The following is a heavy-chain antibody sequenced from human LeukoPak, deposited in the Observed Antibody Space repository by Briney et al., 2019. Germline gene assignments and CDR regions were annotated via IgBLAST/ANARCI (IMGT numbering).Heavy chain of an antibody. J-gene: IGHJ4*02. CDR1: GFTFSSYA. V-gene: IGHV3-23*01. CDR2: ISGSGGST. CDR3: AKDLQYYYGSGSSDY. D-gene: IGHD3-10*01. Sequence: GGSLRLSCAASGFTFSSYAMSWVRQAPGKGLEWVSAISGSGGSTYYADSVKGRFTISRDNSKNTLYLQMNSLRAEDTAVYYCAKDLQYYYGSGSSDYWGQGTLVTVSS.